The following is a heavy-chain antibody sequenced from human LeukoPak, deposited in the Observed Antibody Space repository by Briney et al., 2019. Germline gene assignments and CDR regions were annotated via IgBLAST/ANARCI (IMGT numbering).Heavy chain of an antibody. D-gene: IGHD3-3*01. J-gene: IGHJ5*02. CDR1: GYTFTSYS. CDR3: ARELGSAYYDFWSGYYSLPGLSFDP. Sequence: GASVKVSCKASGYTFTSYSISWVRQAPGQGLEWMGWISAYNGNTNYAQKLQGRVTMTTDTSTSTAYMELRSLRSDDTAVYYCARELGSAYYDFWSGYYSLPGLSFDPWGQGTLVTVSS. CDR2: ISAYNGNT. V-gene: IGHV1-18*01.